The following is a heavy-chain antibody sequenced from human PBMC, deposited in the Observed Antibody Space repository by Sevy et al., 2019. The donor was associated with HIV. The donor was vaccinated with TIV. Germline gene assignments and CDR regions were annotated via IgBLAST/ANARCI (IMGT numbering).Heavy chain of an antibody. CDR3: ARGVIALYCYGMDV. Sequence: GGSLRLSCAASGFTFSSYSMNWVRQAPGKGLEWVSYISSSSSTIYYADSVKGRFTISRDNAKNSLYLQMNSLRDEDTAGYYCARGVIALYCYGMDVWGQWTTVTVSS. CDR1: GFTFSSYS. V-gene: IGHV3-48*02. CDR2: ISSSSSTI. D-gene: IGHD2-15*01. J-gene: IGHJ6*02.